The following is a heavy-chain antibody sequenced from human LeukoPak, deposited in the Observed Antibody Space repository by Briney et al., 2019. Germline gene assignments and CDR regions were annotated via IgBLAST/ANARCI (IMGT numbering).Heavy chain of an antibody. CDR2: IYYSGST. CDR3: ARHSLRTYYLLNWFDP. J-gene: IGHJ5*02. D-gene: IGHD3-10*01. CDR1: GGSISSSSYY. Sequence: PSETLSLTCTVSGGSISSSSYYWGWIRQPPGKGLEWIGSIYYSGSTYYNPSLKSRVTISVDTSKNQFSLKLSSVTAADTAVYYCARHSLRTYYLLNWFDPWGQGTLVTVSS. V-gene: IGHV4-39*01.